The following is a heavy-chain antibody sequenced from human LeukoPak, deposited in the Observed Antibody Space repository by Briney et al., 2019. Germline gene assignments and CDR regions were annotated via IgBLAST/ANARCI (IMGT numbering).Heavy chain of an antibody. CDR2: IRYDGSNK. V-gene: IGHV3-30*02. Sequence: GGSLRLSCAASGFTFSSYGMHWVRQAPGKGLEWVAFIRYDGSNKYYADSVKGRFTISRDNSKNTLYLQMNSLRAEDTAVYYCANSLFDTATIGIDYWGQGTLVSVSS. J-gene: IGHJ4*02. D-gene: IGHD5-12*01. CDR1: GFTFSSYG. CDR3: ANSLFDTATIGIDY.